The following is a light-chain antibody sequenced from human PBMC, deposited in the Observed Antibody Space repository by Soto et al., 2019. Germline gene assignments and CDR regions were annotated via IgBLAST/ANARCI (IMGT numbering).Light chain of an antibody. Sequence: DIVLMQSPGTLSLSPGERATLSCRASQSVSSNYLAWYQQKHGQAPRLLIYGASVRATGIPDRFSGSGSGTDFTLTISRLEPEDFAVYYCQQYGSSPALTFGGGTKVEIK. CDR2: GAS. CDR3: QQYGSSPALT. V-gene: IGKV3-20*01. J-gene: IGKJ4*01. CDR1: QSVSSNY.